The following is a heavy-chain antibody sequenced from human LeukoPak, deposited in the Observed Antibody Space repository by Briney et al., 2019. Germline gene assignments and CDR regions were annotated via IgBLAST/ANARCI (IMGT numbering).Heavy chain of an antibody. D-gene: IGHD2-2*03. CDR1: GSKFSSYW. CDR2: IKQDGSEK. Sequence: GGSLRLSCAASGSKFSSYWMSWVRQAPGKGLEWVANIKQDGSEKYYVDSVKGRFTISRDNAKNSQYLQMNSLRAEDAAVYYCARDGSPFDYWGQGSLVTVSS. J-gene: IGHJ4*02. V-gene: IGHV3-7*05. CDR3: ARDGSPFDY.